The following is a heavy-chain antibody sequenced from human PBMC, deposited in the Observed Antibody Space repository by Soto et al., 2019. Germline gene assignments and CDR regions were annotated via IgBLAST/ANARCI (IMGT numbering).Heavy chain of an antibody. CDR2: IYPGDSDT. V-gene: IGHV5-51*01. Sequence: PGESLKISCKGSGYTFTTYWVGWVRQMPGKGLEWMGIIYPGDSDTRYSPSFQGQVTISADKSISTAYLQWSSLKASDTAMYYCARYRGDTKVFYYYMDVWGKGTTVTVSS. J-gene: IGHJ6*03. D-gene: IGHD3-10*01. CDR1: GYTFTTYW. CDR3: ARYRGDTKVFYYYMDV.